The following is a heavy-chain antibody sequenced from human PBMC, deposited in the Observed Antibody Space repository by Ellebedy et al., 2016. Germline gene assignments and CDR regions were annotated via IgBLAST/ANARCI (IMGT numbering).Heavy chain of an antibody. CDR2: ISYDGSNK. J-gene: IGHJ6*02. D-gene: IGHD5-18*01. CDR3: AKEDTAMVYYYYGMDV. V-gene: IGHV3-30*18. Sequence: GGSLRLXXAASGFTFSSYGMHWVRQAPGKGLEWVAVISYDGSNKYYADSVKGRFTISRDNSKNTLYLQMNSLRAEDTAVYYCAKEDTAMVYYYYGMDVWGQGTTVTVSS. CDR1: GFTFSSYG.